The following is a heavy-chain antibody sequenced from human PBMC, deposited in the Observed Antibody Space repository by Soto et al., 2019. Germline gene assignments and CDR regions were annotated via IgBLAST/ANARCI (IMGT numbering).Heavy chain of an antibody. D-gene: IGHD6-19*01. Sequence: VQLVESGGGVVQPGRSLRLSCAASGFTFSSYAMHWVRQAPGKGLEWVAVISYDGSNKYYADSVKGRFTISRDNSKNTLYLQMNSLRAEDTAVYYCARAGVAVAGSFFDYWGQGTLVTVSS. CDR1: GFTFSSYA. CDR2: ISYDGSNK. V-gene: IGHV3-30-3*01. CDR3: ARAGVAVAGSFFDY. J-gene: IGHJ4*02.